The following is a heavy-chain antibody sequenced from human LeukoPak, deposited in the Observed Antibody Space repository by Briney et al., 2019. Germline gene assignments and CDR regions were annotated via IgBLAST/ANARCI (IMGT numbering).Heavy chain of an antibody. Sequence: GGSLRLSCAASGFTFSDYYMSWIRQAPGKGLEWVSYISSSGSTIYYADSVKGRFTISRDNAKNSLYLQMNSLRAEDTAVYYCARDSRNYYHSSGFDAFDIWGQGTMVTVSS. J-gene: IGHJ3*02. CDR2: ISSSGSTI. V-gene: IGHV3-11*01. CDR1: GFTFSDYY. CDR3: ARDSRNYYHSSGFDAFDI. D-gene: IGHD3-22*01.